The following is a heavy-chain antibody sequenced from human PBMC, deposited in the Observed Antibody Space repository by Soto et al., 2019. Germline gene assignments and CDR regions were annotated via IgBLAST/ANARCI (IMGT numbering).Heavy chain of an antibody. D-gene: IGHD4-17*01. Sequence: GGSLRLSCAASGFTFSSYAMSWVRQAPGKGLEWVSAISGSGGSTYYADSVKGRFTISRDNSKNTLYLQMNSLRAEDTAVYYCAKDLRLSDYGDYAGFDYWGQGTLDTVSS. J-gene: IGHJ4*02. CDR3: AKDLRLSDYGDYAGFDY. CDR2: ISGSGGST. CDR1: GFTFSSYA. V-gene: IGHV3-23*01.